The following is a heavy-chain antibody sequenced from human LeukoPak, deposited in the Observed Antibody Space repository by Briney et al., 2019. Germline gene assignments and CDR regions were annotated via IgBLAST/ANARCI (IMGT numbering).Heavy chain of an antibody. CDR2: INPSGGST. V-gene: IGHV1-46*01. J-gene: IGHJ4*02. Sequence: ASVKVSCKASGYTFTSYCMHWVRQAPGQGLEWMGIINPSGGSTSYAQKFQGRVTMTRDTSTSTVYMELSSLRSEDTAVYYCAKSVGWVKYYFDYWGQGTLVTVSS. CDR1: GYTFTSYC. D-gene: IGHD6-19*01. CDR3: AKSVGWVKYYFDY.